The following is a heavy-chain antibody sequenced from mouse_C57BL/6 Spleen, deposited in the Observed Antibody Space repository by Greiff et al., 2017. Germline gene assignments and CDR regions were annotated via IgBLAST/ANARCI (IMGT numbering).Heavy chain of an antibody. CDR1: GFTFSSYA. CDR2: ISDGGSYT. J-gene: IGHJ2*01. CDR3: ARDLGPYCFDD. D-gene: IGHD4-1*01. Sequence: EVQVVESGGGLVKPGGSLKLSCAASGFTFSSYAMSWVRQTPEKRLEWVATISDGGSYTYYPDNVKGRFTISRDNAKNNLYLQMSHLKSEDTAMYYCARDLGPYCFDDWGQGTTLTVSS. V-gene: IGHV5-4*01.